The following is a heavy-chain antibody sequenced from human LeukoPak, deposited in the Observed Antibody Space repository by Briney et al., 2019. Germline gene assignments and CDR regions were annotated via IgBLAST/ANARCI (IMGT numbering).Heavy chain of an antibody. CDR1: GFTFSSYE. V-gene: IGHV3-48*03. J-gene: IGHJ5*02. Sequence: GGSLRLSCAASGFTFSSYEMNWVRQAPGKGLEWVSYISSSDSTIYYADSVKGRFTISRDNAKNSLYLQMNSLRAEDTAVYYCARRGWLGYCSSTSCPRWFDPWGQGTLVTVSS. CDR3: ARRGWLGYCSSTSCPRWFDP. D-gene: IGHD2-2*01. CDR2: ISSSDSTI.